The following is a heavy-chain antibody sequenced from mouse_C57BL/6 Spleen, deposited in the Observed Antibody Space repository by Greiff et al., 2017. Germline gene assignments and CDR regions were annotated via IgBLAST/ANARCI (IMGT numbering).Heavy chain of an antibody. CDR3: ARSDYYAMDF. CDR2: INPRTGGT. CDR1: GYSFTGYY. J-gene: IGHJ4*01. Sequence: VQLQQSGPELVKPGASVKISCKASGYSFTGYYMNWVKQSTEQSLEWIGEINPRTGGTTYNQKFKAKATLTVDKTSCTAYMQLKSLTSEDSSVYNCARSDYYAMDFWGQGTSVTVSS. V-gene: IGHV1-42*01.